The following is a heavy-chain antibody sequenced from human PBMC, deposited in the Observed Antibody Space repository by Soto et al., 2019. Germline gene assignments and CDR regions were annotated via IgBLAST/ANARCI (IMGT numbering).Heavy chain of an antibody. CDR3: VKGVKGSPLIPYYYDSSGYYYDAFNI. CDR1: GFTFSSYA. Sequence: PGGSPRLSCSASGFTFSSYAMHWVRQAPGKGLEYVSVISSNGGSTYHADSVKGRFTISRDNSKNTLYLQMSSLRAEDTAVYYCVKGVKGSPLIPYYYDSSGYYYDAFNIWGQGTKVTVS. CDR2: ISSNGGST. J-gene: IGHJ3*02. V-gene: IGHV3-64D*06. D-gene: IGHD3-22*01.